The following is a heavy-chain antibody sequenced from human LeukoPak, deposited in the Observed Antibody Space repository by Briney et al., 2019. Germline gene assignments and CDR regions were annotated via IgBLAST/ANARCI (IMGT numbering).Heavy chain of an antibody. Sequence: GGSLRLSCAAPGFTFSTYAMHWVRQAPGKGLEWVAVISYDGSNKYYADSVKGRFTISRDNSKNTLYLQMNSLRAEDTAVYYCARDGAYYAFDIWGQGTMVTVSS. CDR3: ARDGAYYAFDI. CDR1: GFTFSTYA. D-gene: IGHD2-21*01. V-gene: IGHV3-30-3*01. J-gene: IGHJ3*02. CDR2: ISYDGSNK.